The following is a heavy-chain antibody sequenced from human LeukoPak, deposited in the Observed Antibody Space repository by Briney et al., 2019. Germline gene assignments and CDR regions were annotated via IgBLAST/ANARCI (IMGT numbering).Heavy chain of an antibody. D-gene: IGHD3-22*01. V-gene: IGHV1-2*02. J-gene: IGHJ3*01. CDR2: INPKTGDT. CDR1: GYGLANYY. Sequence: ASVKVSCKASGYGLANYYVHWVRQAPGQGLEWMGWINPKTGDTSYGQTFQGRVTMTRDTSTTTTYLELSSLRSVDTAVYFCSGEGPFDYDGGVKSATYWGLGTRVTVSA. CDR3: SGEGPFDYDGGVKSATY.